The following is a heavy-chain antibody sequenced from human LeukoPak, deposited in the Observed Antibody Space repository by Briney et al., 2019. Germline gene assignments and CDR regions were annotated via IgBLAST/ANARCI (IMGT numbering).Heavy chain of an antibody. D-gene: IGHD4/OR15-4a*01. V-gene: IGHV3-33*08. CDR2: IWYHGNDV. CDR1: GFTFSSYW. CDR3: ARDFWNGANKYFDY. Sequence: PGGSLRLSCAASGFTFSSYWMSWVRQAPGKGLEWVALIWYHGNDVDYADSVKGRFTISRDNSKNTLYPQMNSVRAEDTAVYFCARDFWNGANKYFDYWGQGTLVTVSS. J-gene: IGHJ4*02.